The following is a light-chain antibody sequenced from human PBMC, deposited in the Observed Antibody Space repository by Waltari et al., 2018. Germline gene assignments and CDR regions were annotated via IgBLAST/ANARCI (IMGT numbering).Light chain of an antibody. Sequence: HSVLTQPPSASRSPGQRVTIPCTARRSNIGTGIDGHWSPQLPGTAPNLLIYGNSNRPSGVPDRFSGSKSGTSVSLAITGLQAEDEADYYCQSYDRSLSGSIFGGGTKLTVL. CDR1: RSNIGTGID. V-gene: IGLV1-40*01. CDR3: QSYDRSLSGSI. J-gene: IGLJ2*01. CDR2: GNS.